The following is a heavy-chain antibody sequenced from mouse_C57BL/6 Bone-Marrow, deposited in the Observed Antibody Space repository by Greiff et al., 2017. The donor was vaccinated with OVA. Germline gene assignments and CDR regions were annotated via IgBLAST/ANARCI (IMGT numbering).Heavy chain of an antibody. D-gene: IGHD3-1*01. V-gene: IGHV2-2*01. Sequence: QVQLKESGPGLVQPSQSLSITCTVSGFSLTSYGVHWVRQSPGEGLEWLGVIWSGGSTDYNAAFISRLSISKDNSKSQVFFKMNSLQADDTAIYYCARNLIGTYWGQGTLVTVSA. CDR1: GFSLTSYG. CDR2: IWSGGST. J-gene: IGHJ3*01. CDR3: ARNLIGTY.